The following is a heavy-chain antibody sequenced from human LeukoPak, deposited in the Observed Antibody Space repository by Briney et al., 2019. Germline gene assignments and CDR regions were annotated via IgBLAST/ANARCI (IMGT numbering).Heavy chain of an antibody. Sequence: GGSLRLSCAASGFTFSSYEMNWVRQAPGKGLEWVSYISSGSTIYNADSVKGRFTISRDNAKNSLYLQMNSLRAEDTAVYYCARESIAVAGAPFDYWGQGTLVTVSS. CDR1: GFTFSSYE. CDR2: ISSGSTI. J-gene: IGHJ4*02. V-gene: IGHV3-48*03. D-gene: IGHD6-19*01. CDR3: ARESIAVAGAPFDY.